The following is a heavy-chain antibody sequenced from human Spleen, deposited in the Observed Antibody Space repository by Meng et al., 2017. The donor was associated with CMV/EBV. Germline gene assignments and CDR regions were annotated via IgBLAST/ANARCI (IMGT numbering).Heavy chain of an antibody. D-gene: IGHD6-6*01. CDR1: GFTFSSYE. V-gene: IGHV3-7*01. CDR2: IKEDGSEK. Sequence: GGSLRLSCAASGFTFSSYEMIWVRQAPGKGLEWVANIKEDGSEKYYVDSVKGRFTISRDNAKNSLFLQMNSLRAEDTAVYYCAREGIAAPYYYYYGMDVWGQGTTVTVSS. J-gene: IGHJ6*02. CDR3: AREGIAAPYYYYYGMDV.